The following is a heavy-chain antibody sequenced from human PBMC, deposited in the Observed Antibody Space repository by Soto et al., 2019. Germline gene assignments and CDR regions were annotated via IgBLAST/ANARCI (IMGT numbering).Heavy chain of an antibody. D-gene: IGHD3-16*02. CDR3: ARAPATYYDYVWGSYRYNYFDY. V-gene: IGHV4-59*01. Sequence: PSEMLSLTCTVAGGSISSYYWSWIRQPPGKGLEWIGYIYYSGSTNYNPSLKSRVTISVDTSKNQFSLKLSSVTAADTAVYYCARAPATYYDYVWGSYRYNYFDYWGQGTLVTVS. CDR1: GGSISSYY. J-gene: IGHJ4*02. CDR2: IYYSGST.